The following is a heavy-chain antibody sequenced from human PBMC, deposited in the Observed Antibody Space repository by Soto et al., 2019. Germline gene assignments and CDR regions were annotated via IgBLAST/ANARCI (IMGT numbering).Heavy chain of an antibody. CDR2: IYYSGST. D-gene: IGHD6-13*01. CDR3: ASIAAAGTYYYYYGMDV. Sequence: SETLSLTCTVSGGAISSSSYYWCWIRQPPGKGLEWIGSIYYSGSTYYNPSLKSRVTISVDTSKNQFSLKLSSVTAADTAVYYCASIAAAGTYYYYYGMDVWGQGTTVTVSS. CDR1: GGAISSSSYY. V-gene: IGHV4-39*01. J-gene: IGHJ6*02.